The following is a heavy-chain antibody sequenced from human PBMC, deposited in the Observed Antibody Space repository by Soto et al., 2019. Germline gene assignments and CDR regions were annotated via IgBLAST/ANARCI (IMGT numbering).Heavy chain of an antibody. Sequence: EVQLLESGGGFVQPGGSLRLSCTASGVGLSTYAISWVRQAPGKGLEWVSVISGNSGKTDYADSVKGRSSISRDKSENPVYLQMNRLRAEDTAVYYCARPSCGGDCYSPFDYWGQGTLVTVSS. D-gene: IGHD2-21*02. CDR2: ISGNSGKT. J-gene: IGHJ4*02. CDR1: GVGLSTYA. CDR3: ARPSCGGDCYSPFDY. V-gene: IGHV3-23*01.